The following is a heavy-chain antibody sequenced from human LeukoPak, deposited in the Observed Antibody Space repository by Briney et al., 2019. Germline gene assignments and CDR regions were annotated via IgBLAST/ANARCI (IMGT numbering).Heavy chain of an antibody. CDR1: AAPITSYY. CDR3: ARSVVTLYWYFDL. J-gene: IGHJ2*01. V-gene: IGHV4-59*01. D-gene: IGHD4-23*01. CDR2: IYYSGST. Sequence: SETLSLTCTVSAAPITSYYWSWIRQPPGQGLEWIGYIYYSGSTNYNPSLKSRVTISLDTSKNQFSLKLSSVTTADTAVYYCARSVVTLYWYFDLWGRGTLVTVSS.